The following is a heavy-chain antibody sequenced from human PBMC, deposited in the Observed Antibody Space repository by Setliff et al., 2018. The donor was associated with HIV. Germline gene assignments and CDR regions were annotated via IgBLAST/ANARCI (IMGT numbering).Heavy chain of an antibody. Sequence: SETLSLTCAVSGDSISSSNWWSWVRQPPGKGLEWIGEIYHSGSTNYNPSLKTRVTISVDTSKKQFSLRLSSVTAADTAVYYCATRPDGATGNYFYMDVWGKGTTVTVSS. V-gene: IGHV4-4*02. J-gene: IGHJ6*03. CDR1: GDSISSSNW. D-gene: IGHD4-17*01. CDR2: IYHSGST. CDR3: ATRPDGATGNYFYMDV.